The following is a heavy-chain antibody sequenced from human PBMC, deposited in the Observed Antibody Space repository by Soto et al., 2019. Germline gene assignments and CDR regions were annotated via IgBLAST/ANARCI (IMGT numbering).Heavy chain of an antibody. J-gene: IGHJ6*01. CDR3: AREPAIEIRFLEWLSDTLTNYYYYGMDV. CDR1: GYTFTSYG. D-gene: IGHD3-3*01. Sequence: ASVKVSCKASGYTFTSYGISWVRQAPGQGLEWMGWISAYNGNTNYAQKLQGRVTMTTDTSTSTAYMELRSLRSDDTAVYYCAREPAIEIRFLEWLSDTLTNYYYYGMDVWGQGTTVTVSS. CDR2: ISAYNGNT. V-gene: IGHV1-18*01.